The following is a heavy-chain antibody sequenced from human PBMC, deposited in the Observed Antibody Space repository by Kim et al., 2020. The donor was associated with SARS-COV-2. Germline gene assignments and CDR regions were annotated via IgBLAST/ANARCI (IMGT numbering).Heavy chain of an antibody. CDR1: GFTFSSYS. Sequence: GGSLRLSCAASGFTFSSYSMNWVRQAPGKGLEWVSSISSSSSYIYYADSVKGRFTISRDNAKNSLYLQMNSLRAEDTAVYYCARLGSDGYDFWSGYYLDADYWGQGTLVTVSS. CDR3: ARLGSDGYDFWSGYYLDADY. D-gene: IGHD3-3*01. J-gene: IGHJ4*02. CDR2: ISSSSSYI. V-gene: IGHV3-21*01.